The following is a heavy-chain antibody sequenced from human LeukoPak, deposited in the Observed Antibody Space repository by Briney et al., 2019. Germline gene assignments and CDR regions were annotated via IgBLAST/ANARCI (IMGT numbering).Heavy chain of an antibody. D-gene: IGHD4-17*01. Sequence: GGSLRLSCAASGFTFSSYAMSWVRQAPGKGLEWVSSISGSNDNTYYADSVKDRFTISRDNSKNTLSLQMNSLRAEDTAVYYCAKGRGTTVASAANYWGQGTLVTVSS. J-gene: IGHJ4*02. V-gene: IGHV3-23*01. CDR2: ISGSNDNT. CDR3: AKGRGTTVASAANY. CDR1: GFTFSSYA.